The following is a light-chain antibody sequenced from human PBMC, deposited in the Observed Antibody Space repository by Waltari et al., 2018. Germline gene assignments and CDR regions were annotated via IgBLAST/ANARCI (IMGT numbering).Light chain of an antibody. CDR2: DAS. CDR3: QLYDNLASVT. Sequence: DIQMTQSPSALSASVGDRVTITCQASQDISNYLNWYQQKPGKAPKLLIYDASNLKTGVPSRFSGSGSGTDFTFTISSLQPEDVATYYCQLYDNLASVTFGGGTKVEIK. V-gene: IGKV1-33*01. J-gene: IGKJ4*01. CDR1: QDISNY.